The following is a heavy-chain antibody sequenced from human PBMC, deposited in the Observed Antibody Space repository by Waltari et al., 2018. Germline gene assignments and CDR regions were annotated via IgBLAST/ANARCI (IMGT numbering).Heavy chain of an antibody. CDR2: INPNSGGT. J-gene: IGHJ4*02. CDR3: ARQRITMVRGVNPPLGY. CDR1: GYTFTGYY. Sequence: QVQLVQSGAEVKKPGASVKVSCKASGYTFTGYYMHWVRQAPGQGLEWMGWINPNSGGTNYAQKFQGRVTMTRDTSISPAYMELRRLRSDDTAVYYCARQRITMVRGVNPPLGYWGQGTLVTVSS. V-gene: IGHV1-2*02. D-gene: IGHD3-10*01.